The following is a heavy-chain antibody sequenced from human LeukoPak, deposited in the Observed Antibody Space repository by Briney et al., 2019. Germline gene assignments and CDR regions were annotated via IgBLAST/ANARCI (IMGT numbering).Heavy chain of an antibody. D-gene: IGHD1-14*01. CDR2: IHNSGRS. CDR1: GGSVSSYY. V-gene: IGHV4-59*08. Sequence: ASEALSLTCSVSGGSVSSYYWSWIRQSPGKGLEWIGYIHNSGRSNYNPSLKSRVTGFVDTSKNQVSLRLSSVTAADTAVYYCARHGTISSESYFDYWGQGALVTVSS. CDR3: ARHGTISSESYFDY. J-gene: IGHJ4*02.